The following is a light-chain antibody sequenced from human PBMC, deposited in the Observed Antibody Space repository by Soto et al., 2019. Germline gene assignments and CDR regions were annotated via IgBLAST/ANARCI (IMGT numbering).Light chain of an antibody. CDR2: EGS. CDR3: CSYAGSSTFLWV. CDR1: SSDVGNYNL. J-gene: IGLJ3*02. V-gene: IGLV2-23*03. Sequence: QSALTQPASVSGSPGQSITISCTGTSSDVGNYNLVSWYQQHPGKAPKLMIYEGSKRPSGVSNRFSGFKSGNTASLTISGLQAEDEADYYCCSYAGSSTFLWVFGGGTKLTVL.